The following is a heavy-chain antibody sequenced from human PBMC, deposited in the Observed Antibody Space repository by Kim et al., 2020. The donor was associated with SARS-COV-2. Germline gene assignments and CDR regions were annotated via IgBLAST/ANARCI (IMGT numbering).Heavy chain of an antibody. D-gene: IGHD3-3*01. V-gene: IGHV4-34*01. Sequence: SETLSLTCAVYGGSFSGYHWNWIRQPPGKGLEWIGEINHSGSTNCNPSLKSRVTISVDTSKNQFSLKLRSVTAADTAVYYCASGRAGVVPSPMLGIGPYYEEYAMDVGGQGTRFTVPS. CDR1: GGSFSGYH. CDR3: ASGRAGVVPSPMLGIGPYYEEYAMDV. CDR2: INHSGST. J-gene: IGHJ6*02.